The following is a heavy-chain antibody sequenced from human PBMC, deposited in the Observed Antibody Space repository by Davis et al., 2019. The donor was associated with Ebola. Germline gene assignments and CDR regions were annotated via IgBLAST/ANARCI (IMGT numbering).Heavy chain of an antibody. CDR1: GYTFTSYY. CDR2: INPSGGST. CDR3: ARDLGYCSGGSCLVDY. V-gene: IGHV1-46*01. Sequence: ASVTVSCKASGYTFTSYYMNWVRQAPGQGLEWMGIINPSGGSTSYAQKFQGRVTMTRDHSTSTVYMELSSLRSEDTAVYYCARDLGYCSGGSCLVDYWGQGTLVTVSS. J-gene: IGHJ4*02. D-gene: IGHD2-15*01.